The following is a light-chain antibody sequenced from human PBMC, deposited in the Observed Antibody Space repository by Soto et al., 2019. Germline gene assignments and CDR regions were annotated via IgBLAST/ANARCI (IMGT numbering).Light chain of an antibody. V-gene: IGLV1-47*01. CDR2: RNN. J-gene: IGLJ2*01. CDR1: SCNIGSNY. Sequence: QSVLTQPPSASGTPGQRVTISCSGSSCNIGSNYLYWYQQFTGAAPKLLIYRNNQRPSGVPDRFSGSKSGTSASLAITGLQAEDEADYYCQSYDSSLSGSVCGGGTKLTVL. CDR3: QSYDSSLSGSV.